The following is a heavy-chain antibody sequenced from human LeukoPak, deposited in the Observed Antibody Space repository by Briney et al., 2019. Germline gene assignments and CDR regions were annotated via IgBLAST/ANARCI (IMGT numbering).Heavy chain of an antibody. Sequence: AAVNVSCKPSLYSLTHYYIQWVPQAPRQGGGWMGWIYLNMGATNFAKKFQGRVAMTRDTSISTDYMELGSLRSDDTAVYYCARARWQLGPYFDFWGQGTLVTVSS. CDR2: IYLNMGAT. D-gene: IGHD5-24*01. J-gene: IGHJ4*02. CDR1: LYSLTHYY. CDR3: ARARWQLGPYFDF. V-gene: IGHV1-2*02.